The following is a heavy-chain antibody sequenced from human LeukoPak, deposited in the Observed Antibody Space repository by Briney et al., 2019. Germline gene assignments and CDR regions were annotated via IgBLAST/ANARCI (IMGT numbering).Heavy chain of an antibody. CDR3: AKDSSVFYYDSRNLDY. D-gene: IGHD3-22*01. J-gene: IGHJ4*02. CDR1: GFSFRSYG. V-gene: IGHV3-30*02. Sequence: PGGSLRLSCAASGFSFRSYGLHWVRQAPGKGLEWVAFVRYDGNDKYYADSVKGRFTISRDNSKNTLYLQMNSLRAEDTAVFYCAKDSSVFYYDSRNLDYWGQGTLVTVSS. CDR2: VRYDGNDK.